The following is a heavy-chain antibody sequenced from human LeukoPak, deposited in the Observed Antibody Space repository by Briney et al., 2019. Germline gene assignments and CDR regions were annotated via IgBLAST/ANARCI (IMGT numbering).Heavy chain of an antibody. CDR2: TRNKANSYTT. Sequence: PGGSLRLSCAASGFTFSDHYMDWVRQAPGKGLEWVGRTRNKANSYTTEYAASVKGRFTISRDDSKNSLYLQMNSLKTEDTAVYYCARSAYSSSFLYYFDYWGQGTLVTVSS. CDR1: GFTFSDHY. D-gene: IGHD6-13*01. J-gene: IGHJ4*02. CDR3: ARSAYSSSFLYYFDY. V-gene: IGHV3-72*01.